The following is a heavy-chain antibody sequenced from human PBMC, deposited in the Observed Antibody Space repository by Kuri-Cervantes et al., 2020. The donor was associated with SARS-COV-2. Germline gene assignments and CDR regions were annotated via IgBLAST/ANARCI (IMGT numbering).Heavy chain of an antibody. CDR3: ARPLVVYAKGGIAFDI. V-gene: IGHV4-59*08. J-gene: IGHJ3*02. CDR1: GGSFSGYY. Sequence: GSLRLSCAVYGGSFSGYYWSWIRQPPGKGLEWIGYIYYSGSTNYNPSLKSRVTISVDTSKNQFSLKLSSVTAADTAVYYCARPLVVYAKGGIAFDIWGQGTMVTVSS. CDR2: IYYSGST. D-gene: IGHD2-8*02.